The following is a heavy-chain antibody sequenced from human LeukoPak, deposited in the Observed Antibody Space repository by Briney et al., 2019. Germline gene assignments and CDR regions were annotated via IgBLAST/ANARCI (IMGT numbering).Heavy chain of an antibody. V-gene: IGHV4-59*01. CDR1: GGSISSYY. Sequence: TSETLSLTCTVSGGSISSYYWSWIRRPPGKGLEWIGYIYYSGSTNYDPSLKSRVTISVDTSKNQFSLKLSSVTAADTAVYYCARTRAGYCSGGSCPDYYYYGMDVWGQGTTVTVSS. CDR3: ARTRAGYCSGGSCPDYYYYGMDV. D-gene: IGHD2-15*01. J-gene: IGHJ6*02. CDR2: IYYSGST.